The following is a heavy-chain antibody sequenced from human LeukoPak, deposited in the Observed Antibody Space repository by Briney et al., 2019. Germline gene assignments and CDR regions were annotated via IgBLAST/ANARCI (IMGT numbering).Heavy chain of an antibody. D-gene: IGHD2-21*02. J-gene: IGHJ4*02. Sequence: ASVTVSCKVSGYTLTELSMHWVRQAPGKGLEGMGGFDPEDGETIYAQKFQGRVTMTEDTSTDTACMELSSLRSEDTAVYYCAIPCGGDCGWGQGTLVTVSS. CDR2: FDPEDGET. V-gene: IGHV1-24*01. CDR3: AIPCGGDCG. CDR1: GYTLTELS.